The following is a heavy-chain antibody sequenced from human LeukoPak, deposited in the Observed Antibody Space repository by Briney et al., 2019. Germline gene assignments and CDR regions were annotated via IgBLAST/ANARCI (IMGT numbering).Heavy chain of an antibody. D-gene: IGHD2-2*01. Sequence: GGSLRLSCAASGFTFSSYWMSWVRQAPGRGLEWVANIKQEGGEKYYARSVKGRFTISRDNAKFSLYLQMNSLRAEDTAVYYCAGQGYCSTTSCYWDWFDPWGQGTTVTVSS. CDR1: GFTFSSYW. CDR2: IKQEGGEK. CDR3: AGQGYCSTTSCYWDWFDP. J-gene: IGHJ5*01. V-gene: IGHV3-7*03.